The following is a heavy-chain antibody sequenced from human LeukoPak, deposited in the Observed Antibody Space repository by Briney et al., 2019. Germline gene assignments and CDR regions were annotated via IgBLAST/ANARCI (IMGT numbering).Heavy chain of an antibody. CDR2: ISGTGNTK. J-gene: IGHJ5*02. D-gene: IGHD3-22*01. CDR3: AGGDSVNRYYESSGYFNWFDP. Sequence: GGSLRLSCAASGFTFSNYAMSWVRQAPGKGMEWVAAISGTGNTKYHADSVKGRFTISRDNSKNTLYLQMNSLRAEDTAVYYCAGGDSVNRYYESSGYFNWFDPWGQGTLVTVSS. V-gene: IGHV3-23*01. CDR1: GFTFSNYA.